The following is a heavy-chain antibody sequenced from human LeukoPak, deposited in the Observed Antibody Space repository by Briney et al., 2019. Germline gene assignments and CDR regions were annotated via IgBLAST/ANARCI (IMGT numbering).Heavy chain of an antibody. CDR1: GGSISSSSYY. J-gene: IGHJ5*02. CDR3: ARGGLRYPPNRSNWFDP. V-gene: IGHV4-39*07. CDR2: IYYSGST. D-gene: IGHD3-9*01. Sequence: PSETLSLTCTVSGGSISSSSYYWGWFRQPPGKGLEWIGSIYYSGSTYYNPSLKSRVTISVDTSKNQFSLKLSSVTAADTAVYYRARGGLRYPPNRSNWFDPWGQGTLVTVSS.